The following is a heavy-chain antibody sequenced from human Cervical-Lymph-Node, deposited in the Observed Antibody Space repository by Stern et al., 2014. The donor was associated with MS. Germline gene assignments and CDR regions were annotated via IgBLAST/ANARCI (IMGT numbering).Heavy chain of an antibody. J-gene: IGHJ4*02. Sequence: VHLVESGAEVKKPGSSVKVSCKASGGTFSIYTFSWVRQAPGQGLEWMGRIIPILGRVNYAQKFQGRITITADKPTNTAYMEMNTLRSEDTAVYYCATDSDYMTGYQGYFDYWGQGTRVTVSS. CDR3: ATDSDYMTGYQGYFDY. CDR2: IIPILGRV. V-gene: IGHV1-69*09. CDR1: GGTFSIYT. D-gene: IGHD3-9*01.